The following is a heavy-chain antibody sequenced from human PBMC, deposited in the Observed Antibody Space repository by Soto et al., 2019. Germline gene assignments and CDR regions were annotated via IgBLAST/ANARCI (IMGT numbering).Heavy chain of an antibody. CDR3: ARGQHSGSYHFDY. CDR2: IYYSGST. CDR1: GGSISSYY. Sequence: PSETLSLTCTVSGGSISSYYWSWIRQPPGKGLEWIGYIYYSGSTNYNPSLKSRVTISVDTSKNQFSLKLSSVTAADTAVYYCARGQHSGSYHFDYWGQGTLVTAPQ. J-gene: IGHJ4*02. D-gene: IGHD1-26*01. V-gene: IGHV4-59*01.